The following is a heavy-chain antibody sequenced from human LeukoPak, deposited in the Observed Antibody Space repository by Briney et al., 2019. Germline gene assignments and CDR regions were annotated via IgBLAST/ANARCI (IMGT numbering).Heavy chain of an antibody. Sequence: GGSLRLSCAASGFTFSSYSMNWVRQAPGKGLEWVSYISGSSSTIHYADSVKGRFTISRDNAKNSLYLQMNSLRAEDTAVYYCAREVGSSFGAFDIWGQGTMATVSS. D-gene: IGHD6-13*01. CDR3: AREVGSSFGAFDI. CDR2: ISGSSSTI. J-gene: IGHJ3*02. CDR1: GFTFSSYS. V-gene: IGHV3-48*04.